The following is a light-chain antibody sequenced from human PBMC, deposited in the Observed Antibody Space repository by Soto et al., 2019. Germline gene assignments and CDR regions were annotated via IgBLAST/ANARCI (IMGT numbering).Light chain of an antibody. CDR3: QQRSNWPPN. CDR2: DAS. Sequence: EMVLTQSPATLSLSPGERATLSCRASQSVSSYLAWYQQKPGQAPRLLIYDASNRATGIPARFSGSGSGTDFTLTISSLEPEDFAVYYCQQRSNWPPNFGQGTRLEI. CDR1: QSVSSY. J-gene: IGKJ5*01. V-gene: IGKV3-11*01.